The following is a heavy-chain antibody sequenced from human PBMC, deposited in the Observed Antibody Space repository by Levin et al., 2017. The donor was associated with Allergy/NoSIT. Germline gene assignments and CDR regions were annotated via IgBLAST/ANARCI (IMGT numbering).Heavy chain of an antibody. V-gene: IGHV4-59*08. CDR3: ARHESGKQTYPLEY. CDR2: IISSGST. J-gene: IGHJ4*02. CDR1: GASISSYF. D-gene: IGHD1-14*01. Sequence: SETLSLTCTVSGASISSYFWSWIRQPPGKGLEWIAYIISSGSTNYNPSLRSRVTISIDPSRNQLSLKLSSVTAADTAIYYCARHESGKQTYPLEYWGQGTLVTVS.